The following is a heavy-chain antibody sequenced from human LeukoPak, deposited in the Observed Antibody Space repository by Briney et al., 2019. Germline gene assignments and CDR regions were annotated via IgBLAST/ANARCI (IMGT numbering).Heavy chain of an antibody. Sequence: GGSLRLSCAASGFTFSSYWMNWVRQAPGKGLVWVSRIASDGSSTTYADSVKGRFSISRDNAKNTLYPQMNSLRVEDTAVYYCARASTYYYDSSGYYFDYWGQGTLVTVSS. CDR3: ARASTYYYDSSGYYFDY. V-gene: IGHV3-74*01. CDR1: GFTFSSYW. D-gene: IGHD3-22*01. J-gene: IGHJ4*02. CDR2: IASDGSST.